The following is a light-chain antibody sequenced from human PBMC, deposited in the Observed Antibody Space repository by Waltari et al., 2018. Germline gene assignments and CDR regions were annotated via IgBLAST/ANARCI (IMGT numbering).Light chain of an antibody. CDR3: SSCARSDNSVL. V-gene: IGLV2-23*01. J-gene: IGLJ2*01. Sequence: QSALTQPASVSGSPGQSITISCTGSTSDVGGYNLVSWYRQFPNKAPQLIIYEGTRRSRQRAPHLFNCERQRPPSVVTSRFSASTSGHTGSLTRSGLRGEDAALYFCSSCARSDNSVLFGGGTQLSVL. CDR1: TSDVGGYNL. CDR2: EGT.